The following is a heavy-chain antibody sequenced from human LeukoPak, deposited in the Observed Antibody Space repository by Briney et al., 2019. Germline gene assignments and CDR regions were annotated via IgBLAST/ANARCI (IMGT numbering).Heavy chain of an antibody. J-gene: IGHJ4*02. D-gene: IGHD6-19*01. Sequence: GGSLRLSCAAPGFTVSSNYMSWVRQAPGKGLEWVSVIYSGGSTYHADSVKGRFTISRDNSKNTLYLQMNSLRAEDTAVYYCARTDSSGWSDFDYWGQGTLVTVSS. CDR1: GFTVSSNY. CDR2: IYSGGST. CDR3: ARTDSSGWSDFDY. V-gene: IGHV3-66*01.